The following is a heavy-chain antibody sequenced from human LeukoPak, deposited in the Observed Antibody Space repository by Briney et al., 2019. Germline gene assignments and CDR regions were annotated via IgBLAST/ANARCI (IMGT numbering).Heavy chain of an antibody. CDR3: ARDRYGDYALDY. V-gene: IGHV3-30-3*01. D-gene: IGHD4-17*01. CDR1: GFTFSSYA. Sequence: GRSLRLSCAASGFTFSSYAMHWVRQAPGKGLEWVAVISYDGSNKYYADSVKGRFTISRDNSKNTLYLQMNSLRAEDTAVYYCARDRYGDYALDYWGQGTLVTVSS. J-gene: IGHJ4*02. CDR2: ISYDGSNK.